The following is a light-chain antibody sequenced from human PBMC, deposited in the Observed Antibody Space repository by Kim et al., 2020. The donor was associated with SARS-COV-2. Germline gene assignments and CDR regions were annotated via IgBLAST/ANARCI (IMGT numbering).Light chain of an antibody. V-gene: IGKV3-15*01. Sequence: SPGETATLSCRASQSVGYNLAWYQQKPGQAPRLLIFAASTRATGIPDRFSGSGSGAQFTLTVSSLQSEEFAIYYCQQYYGWPRTFGQGTKVEIK. J-gene: IGKJ1*01. CDR2: AAS. CDR1: QSVGYN. CDR3: QQYYGWPRT.